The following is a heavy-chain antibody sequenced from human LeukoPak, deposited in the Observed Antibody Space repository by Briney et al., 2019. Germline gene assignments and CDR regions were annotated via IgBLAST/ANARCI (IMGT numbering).Heavy chain of an antibody. D-gene: IGHD2-2*01. J-gene: IGHJ5*02. CDR2: ISAYNGNT. CDR3: ARVGDCSSTSCGDDWFDP. V-gene: IGHV1-18*01. Sequence: ASVKVSCKASGYTFTSYGISWVRQAPGQGLEWMGWISAYNGNTNYAQKLQGRVTMTTDTSTSTAYMELRSLRSDDTAVNYCARVGDCSSTSCGDDWFDPWGQGTLVTVSS. CDR1: GYTFTSYG.